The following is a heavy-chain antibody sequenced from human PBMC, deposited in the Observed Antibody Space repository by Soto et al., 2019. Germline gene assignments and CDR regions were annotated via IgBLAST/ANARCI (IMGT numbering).Heavy chain of an antibody. D-gene: IGHD6-13*01. V-gene: IGHV4-30-2*01. CDR3: ARGGSSWTFDY. Sequence: SETLSLTCAVSGGSINSGGYSWSWIRQPPGKGLEWIGYIYHSGSTYYNSSLKSRVTISVDRSKNQFSLKLSSVTAADSAVYYCARGGSSWTFDYWGQGTLVTVSS. CDR1: GGSINSGGYS. J-gene: IGHJ4*02. CDR2: IYHSGST.